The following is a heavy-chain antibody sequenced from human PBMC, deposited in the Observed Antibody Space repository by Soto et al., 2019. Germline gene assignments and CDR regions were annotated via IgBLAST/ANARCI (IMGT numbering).Heavy chain of an antibody. CDR3: ARIQRISMIVVSKPYFDY. CDR2: IFSNDEK. V-gene: IGHV2-26*01. CDR1: GFSLSNPRMG. D-gene: IGHD3-22*01. J-gene: IGHJ4*02. Sequence: SGPTLVNPTETLTLTCTVSGFSLSNPRMGVSWIRQPPGKALEWLAHIFSNDEKSYSTSLKSRLTISRDTSKSQVVLTMTNMDPVDTATYYCARIQRISMIVVSKPYFDYWGQGALVTVSS.